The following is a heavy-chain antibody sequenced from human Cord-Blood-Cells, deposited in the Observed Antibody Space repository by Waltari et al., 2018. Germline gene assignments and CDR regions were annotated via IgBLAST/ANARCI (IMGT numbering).Heavy chain of an antibody. J-gene: IGHJ4*02. CDR2: IYYRGST. CDR1: VVSTISSISY. D-gene: IGHD6-19*01. CDR3: ARISGSGWYFDY. V-gene: IGHV4-39*01. Sequence: QLQLQASGPGLVKPSETLSLTCTVSVVSTISSISYWAWNRQPPGKGLEWIGSIYYRGSTYYNPSLKSRVTISVDTSKNQFSLKLSSVTAADTAVYYCARISGSGWYFDYWGQGTLVTVSS.